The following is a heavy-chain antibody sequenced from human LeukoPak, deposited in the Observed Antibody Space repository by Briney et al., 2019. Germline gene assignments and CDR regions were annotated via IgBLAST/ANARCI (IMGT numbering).Heavy chain of an antibody. V-gene: IGHV4-59*08. CDR2: IYYSGST. J-gene: IGHJ3*02. D-gene: IGHD6-13*01. CDR3: VRQGVFPNPDAFDI. Sequence: PSETLSLTCTVSGGSISSYYWSWIRQPPGKGLEWIGYIYYSGSTNYNSSLKSRVTISVDTSKNQFSLKLSSVTAADTAVYYCVRQGVFPNPDAFDIWGQGTMVTVSS. CDR1: GGSISSYY.